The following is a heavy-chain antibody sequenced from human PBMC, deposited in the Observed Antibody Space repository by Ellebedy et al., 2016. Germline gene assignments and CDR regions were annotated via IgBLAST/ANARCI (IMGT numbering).Heavy chain of an antibody. CDR1: GGTFSSYA. CDR3: ARDKLGYYDSSGYYFDY. Sequence: ASVKVSCKASGGTFSSYAISWVRQAPGQGLEWMGRIIPILGIANYAQKFQGRVTITADKSTSTAYMELSSLRSEDTAVYYCARDKLGYYDSSGYYFDYWGQGTLVTVSS. D-gene: IGHD3-22*01. J-gene: IGHJ4*02. V-gene: IGHV1-69*04. CDR2: IIPILGIA.